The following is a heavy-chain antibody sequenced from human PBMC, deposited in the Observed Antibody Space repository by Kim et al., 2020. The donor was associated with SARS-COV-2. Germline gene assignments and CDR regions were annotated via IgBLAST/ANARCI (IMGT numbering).Heavy chain of an antibody. CDR2: ISSSSRTI. CDR3: ARDPFSTGDFALRD. Sequence: GGSLRLSCTASGFTFNTYAMNWVRQAPGKGLEWVSYISSSSRTIYYADSVKGRFTTSRDNPKNSLYLQMNSLRDEDTAVYYCARDPFSTGDFALRDWGQG. V-gene: IGHV3-48*02. D-gene: IGHD2-8*02. CDR1: GFTFNTYA. J-gene: IGHJ4*01.